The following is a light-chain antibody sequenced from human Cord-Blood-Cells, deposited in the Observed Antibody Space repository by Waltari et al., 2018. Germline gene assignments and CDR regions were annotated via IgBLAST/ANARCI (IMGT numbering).Light chain of an antibody. CDR3: CSYAGTSTWV. J-gene: IGLJ3*02. CDR1: GSAVGSYNL. V-gene: IGLV2-23*01. Sequence: QTPLTQPPPVSGSPAQSRPIPGTRTGSAVGSYNLASWYTQHPGKAPNLMIYEGSQRPSGVSNRFSGAKTGNTAALTISGLQAEDEADDYCCSYAGTSTWVFVGGTKLTVL. CDR2: EGS.